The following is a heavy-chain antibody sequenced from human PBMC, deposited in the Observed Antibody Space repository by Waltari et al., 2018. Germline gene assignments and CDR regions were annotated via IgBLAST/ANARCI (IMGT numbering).Heavy chain of an antibody. CDR1: GYSISSGYY. CDR3: ACSGDIVATTSFDY. J-gene: IGHJ4*02. V-gene: IGHV4-38-2*01. CDR2: IYHSGRT. Sequence: QVQLQESGPGLVKPSETLSLTCAVSGYSISSGYYWGWIRQPPGKGLEWIGSIYHSGRTYYNPSLKSRVTISVDTSKNQFSLKLSSVTAADTAVYYCACSGDIVATTSFDYWGQGTLVTVSS. D-gene: IGHD5-12*01.